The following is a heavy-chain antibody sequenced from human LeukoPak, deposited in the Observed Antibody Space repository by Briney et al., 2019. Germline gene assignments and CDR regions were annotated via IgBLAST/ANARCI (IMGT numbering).Heavy chain of an antibody. CDR3: ARSGDTAMAKYYYYYYYMDV. CDR2: IIPIFGTA. CDR1: GYTFTGYY. Sequence: ASVKVSCKASGYTFTGYYMHWVRQAPGQGLEWMGGIIPIFGTANYAQKFQGRVTITADKSTSTAYMELSSLRSEDTAVYYCARSGDTAMAKYYYYYYYMDVWGKGTTVTVSS. D-gene: IGHD5-18*01. J-gene: IGHJ6*03. V-gene: IGHV1-69*06.